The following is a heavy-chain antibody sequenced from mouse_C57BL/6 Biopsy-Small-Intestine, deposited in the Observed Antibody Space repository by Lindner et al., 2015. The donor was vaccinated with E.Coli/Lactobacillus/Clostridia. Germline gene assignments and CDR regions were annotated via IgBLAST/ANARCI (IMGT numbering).Heavy chain of an antibody. CDR1: GYTFTSNF. D-gene: IGHD2-1*01. CDR2: INPSDGST. J-gene: IGHJ3*01. V-gene: IGHV1S12*01. CDR3: SRADTTLLFDH. Sequence: SVKVSCKASGYTFTSNFIHWVRQAPGQGLEWLGMINPSDGSTTYEQKFQDRVTVTRDTSATTVYMELRSLKSEDTAVYFCSRADTTLLFDHWGRGALVTVS.